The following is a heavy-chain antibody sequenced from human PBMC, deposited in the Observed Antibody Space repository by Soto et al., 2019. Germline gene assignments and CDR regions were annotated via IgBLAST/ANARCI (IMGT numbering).Heavy chain of an antibody. V-gene: IGHV1-8*01. J-gene: IGHJ6*03. CDR1: GYTFTSYD. Sequence: ASVKVSCKASGYTFTSYDINWVRQATGQGLEWMGWMNPNSGNTGYAQKFQGRVTMTRNTSISTAYMELSSLRSEDTAVYYCARGSEMGYRTYYYYMDVWGKGTTVTVSS. CDR3: ARGSEMGYRTYYYYMDV. CDR2: MNPNSGNT. D-gene: IGHD5-12*01.